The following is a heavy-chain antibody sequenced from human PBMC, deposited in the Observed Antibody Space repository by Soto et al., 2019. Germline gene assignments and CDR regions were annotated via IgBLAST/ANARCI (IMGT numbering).Heavy chain of an antibody. CDR1: GFTFYSYA. CDR2: ISGSGGST. V-gene: IGHV3-23*01. Sequence: EVHLLESGGGLVQPGGSLRLSCAASGFTFYSYAMNWVRQAPGKGLEWVSAISGSGGSTYYADSVKGRFTISRDNSKNTLYLQMISLRAEDTAIYYCAKDRSYTMVRGVIGNWGQGTLVTVSS. CDR3: AKDRSYTMVRGVIGN. D-gene: IGHD3-10*01. J-gene: IGHJ1*01.